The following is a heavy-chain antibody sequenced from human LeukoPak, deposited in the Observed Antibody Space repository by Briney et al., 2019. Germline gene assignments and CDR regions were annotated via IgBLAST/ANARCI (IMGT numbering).Heavy chain of an antibody. CDR2: INHSGST. Sequence: SETLSLTCAVYGGPFSDYYWSWIRQPPGKGLEWIGKINHSGSTNYSPSLKSRVTISIDTSKNQFSLKLNSMTAADTAVYYCARGEDARDGYNYEGPFYFDYWGQGTLVTVSS. CDR3: ARGEDARDGYNYEGPFYFDY. D-gene: IGHD5-24*01. V-gene: IGHV4-34*01. J-gene: IGHJ4*02. CDR1: GGPFSDYY.